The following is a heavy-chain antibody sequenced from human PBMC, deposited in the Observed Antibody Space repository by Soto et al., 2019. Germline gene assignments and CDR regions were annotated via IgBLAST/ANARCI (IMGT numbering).Heavy chain of an antibody. Sequence: VQLVESGGGLIHPGQFLRLSCAASGFAVSGTYMTWVRQAPGKGLEWVSVIYGGGATYYADSVKGRFIISRDNSKNTLYLQMNNPRAEDTAVYYCARVGYVPPYSGVDYWGQGTLVTVSS. CDR3: ARVGYVPPYSGVDY. CDR2: IYGGGAT. D-gene: IGHD2-21*01. CDR1: GFAVSGTY. V-gene: IGHV3-53*01. J-gene: IGHJ4*02.